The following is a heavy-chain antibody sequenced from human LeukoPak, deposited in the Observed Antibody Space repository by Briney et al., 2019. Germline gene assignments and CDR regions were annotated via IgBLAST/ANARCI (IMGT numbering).Heavy chain of an antibody. J-gene: IGHJ4*02. V-gene: IGHV3-9*01. Sequence: GRSLRLSCAASGFTFDDYAMHWVRQAPGKGLEWVSGISWNSGSIGYADSVKGRFTISRDNAKNSLYLQMNSLRAEGTAVYYCAKGPIVVVITEGSFDYWGQGTLVTVSS. CDR3: AKGPIVVVITEGSFDY. D-gene: IGHD3-22*01. CDR2: ISWNSGSI. CDR1: GFTFDDYA.